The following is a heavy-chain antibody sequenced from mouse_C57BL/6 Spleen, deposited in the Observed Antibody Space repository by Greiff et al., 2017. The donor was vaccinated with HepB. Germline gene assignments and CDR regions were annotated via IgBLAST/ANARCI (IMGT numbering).Heavy chain of an antibody. CDR3: ARVANWDGRNFDY. D-gene: IGHD4-1*01. V-gene: IGHV5-17*01. CDR1: GFTFSDYG. CDR2: ISSGSSTI. Sequence: EVKVVESGGGLVKPGGSLKLSCAASGFTFSDYGMHWVRQAPEKGLEWVAYISSGSSTIYYADTVKGRFTISRDNAKNTLFLQMTSLRSEDTAMYYCARVANWDGRNFDYWGQGTTLTVSS. J-gene: IGHJ2*01.